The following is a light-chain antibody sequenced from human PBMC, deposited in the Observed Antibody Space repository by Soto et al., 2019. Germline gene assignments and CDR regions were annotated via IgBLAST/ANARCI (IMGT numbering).Light chain of an antibody. CDR2: DVS. V-gene: IGLV2-14*01. Sequence: QSVLTQPASVSESPGQSITSSCTGTSSDVGGYNYVSWYQQHPGKAPKLMIYDVSNRPSGVSNRFSGSKSGNTASLTISGLQAEDEADYYCSSYTSSSTPYVFGTGTKLTVL. J-gene: IGLJ1*01. CDR1: SSDVGGYNY. CDR3: SSYTSSSTPYV.